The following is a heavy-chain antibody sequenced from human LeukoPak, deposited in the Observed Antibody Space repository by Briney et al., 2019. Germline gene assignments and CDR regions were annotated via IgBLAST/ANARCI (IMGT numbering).Heavy chain of an antibody. CDR1: GFTFSSYA. J-gene: IGHJ1*01. CDR2: ISYDGSNK. V-gene: IGHV3-30-3*01. Sequence: GRSLRLSCAASGFTFSSYAMHWVRQAPGKGLEWVAVISYDGSNKYYADSVKGRFTISRDNSKNTLYLQMNSLRAEDTAVYYCARSRWGARNGYFQHWGQGTLVTVSS. D-gene: IGHD4-23*01. CDR3: ARSRWGARNGYFQH.